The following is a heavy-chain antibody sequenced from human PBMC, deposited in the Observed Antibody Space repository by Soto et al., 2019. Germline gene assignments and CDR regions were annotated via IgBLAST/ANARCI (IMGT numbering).Heavy chain of an antibody. CDR3: ARLSGTSQYYYYGMDV. V-gene: IGHV4-39*01. Sequence: QLQLQESGPGLVKPSETLSLTCTVSGGSISSSSYYWGWIRQPPGKGLEWIGSIYYSGSTYYNPSLKSRVTISVDTSKNQFSLKLSSVTTADTAVYYCARLSGTSQYYYYGMDVWGQGTTVTVSS. CDR1: GGSISSSSYY. D-gene: IGHD1-1*01. J-gene: IGHJ6*02. CDR2: IYYSGST.